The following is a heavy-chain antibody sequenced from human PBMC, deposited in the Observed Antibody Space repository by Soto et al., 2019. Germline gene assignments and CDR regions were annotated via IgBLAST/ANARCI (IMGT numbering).Heavy chain of an antibody. CDR2: MNPNSGNT. CDR3: ARGNYYDSSGYYSFVNY. V-gene: IGHV1-8*01. J-gene: IGHJ4*02. CDR1: GYTFTSYD. Sequence: QVQLVQSGAEVKKPGASVKVSCKASGYTFTSYDINWVRQATGQGLEWMGWMNPNSGNTGYAQKFQGRVTMTRNTSISTAYMELSSLRSEDTAVYYCARGNYYDSSGYYSFVNYWGKGTLVTVSS. D-gene: IGHD3-22*01.